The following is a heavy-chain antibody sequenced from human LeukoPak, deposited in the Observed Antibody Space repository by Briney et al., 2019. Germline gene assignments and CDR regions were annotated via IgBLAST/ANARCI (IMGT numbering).Heavy chain of an antibody. CDR1: GVTVSGYW. CDR3: AAGSSVDCSRTSCPPTDY. J-gene: IGHJ4*02. V-gene: IGHV3-74*03. Sequence: GGSLRLSCAAFGVTVSGYWMNWVRQAPGKGLVWVARINSDGSTTTYADSVKGRFTIPRDNSKNTVYVQMSSLRGDDSGVYYCAAGSSVDCSRTSCPPTDYWGQGTLVTVSS. D-gene: IGHD2-2*01. CDR2: INSDGSTT.